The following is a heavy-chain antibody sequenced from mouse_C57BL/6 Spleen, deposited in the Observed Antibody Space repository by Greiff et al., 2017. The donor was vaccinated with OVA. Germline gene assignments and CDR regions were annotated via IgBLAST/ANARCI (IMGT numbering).Heavy chain of an antibody. CDR3: ARGATVVLYFDY. V-gene: IGHV1-64*01. Sequence: QVHVKQPGAELVKPGASVKLSCKASGYTFTSYWMHWVKQRPGQGLEWIGMIHPNSGSTNYNEKFKSKATLTVDKSSSTAYMQLSSLTSEDSAVYYCARGATVVLYFDYWGQGTTLTVSS. CDR2: IHPNSGST. D-gene: IGHD1-1*01. J-gene: IGHJ2*01. CDR1: GYTFTSYW.